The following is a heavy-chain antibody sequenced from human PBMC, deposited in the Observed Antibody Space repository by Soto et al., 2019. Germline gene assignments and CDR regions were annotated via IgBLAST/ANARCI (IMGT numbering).Heavy chain of an antibody. Sequence: QVQLVQAGAEVKKPGASVKVSCKASGYTFTSYYMHWVRQAPGQGLEWMGIINPSGGSTSYAQKFQGRVTMTRDTSTSTVYMELISLRSEDTAVYYCARDITMVRGAGQLADIDYWGQGTLVTVSS. V-gene: IGHV1-46*03. CDR1: GYTFTSYY. CDR2: INPSGGST. CDR3: ARDITMVRGAGQLADIDY. D-gene: IGHD3-10*01. J-gene: IGHJ4*02.